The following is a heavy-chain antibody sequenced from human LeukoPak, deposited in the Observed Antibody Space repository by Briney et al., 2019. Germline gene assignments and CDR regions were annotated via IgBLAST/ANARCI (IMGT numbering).Heavy chain of an antibody. D-gene: IGHD3-16*02. CDR2: IYYSGST. CDR3: TVVAAVRGSYLDY. Sequence: SETLSLTCTVSAGSISSSSYYWGWIRQPPGKGLEWIGSIYYSGSTYYNPSLKSRVTISVDTSKNQFSLKLSSVTAADTAVYYCTVVAAVRGSYLDYWGQGTLVTVSS. CDR1: AGSISSSSYY. V-gene: IGHV4-39*01. J-gene: IGHJ4*02.